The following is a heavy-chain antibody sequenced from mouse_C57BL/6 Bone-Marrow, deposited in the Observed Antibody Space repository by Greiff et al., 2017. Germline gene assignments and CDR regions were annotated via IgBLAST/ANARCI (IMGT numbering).Heavy chain of an antibody. CDR3: TTLRRGYWYFDV. CDR2: IDPENGDT. CDR1: GFNIKDDY. V-gene: IGHV14-4*01. D-gene: IGHD2-12*01. Sequence: VQLQQSGAELVRPGASVKLSCTASGFNIKDDYMHWVKQRPEQGLEWIGWIDPENGDTEYASKFQGKATITADTSSNTAYLQLSSLTSEDTAVYYCTTLRRGYWYFDVGGTGTTVTVSS. J-gene: IGHJ1*03.